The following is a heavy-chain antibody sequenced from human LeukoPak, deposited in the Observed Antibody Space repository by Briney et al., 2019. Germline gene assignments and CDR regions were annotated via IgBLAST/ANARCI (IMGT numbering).Heavy chain of an antibody. CDR3: ARGPDCTNGVCYFSGEFSAFDI. CDR2: IYHSGST. J-gene: IGHJ3*02. D-gene: IGHD2-8*01. CDR1: GGSISSSNW. V-gene: IGHV4-4*02. Sequence: SETLSLTCAVSGGSISSSNWWSWVHQPPGKGPEWIGEIYHSGSTNYNPSLKSRVTISVDKSKNQFSLKLSSVTAADTAVYYCARGPDCTNGVCYFSGEFSAFDIWGQGTMVTVSS.